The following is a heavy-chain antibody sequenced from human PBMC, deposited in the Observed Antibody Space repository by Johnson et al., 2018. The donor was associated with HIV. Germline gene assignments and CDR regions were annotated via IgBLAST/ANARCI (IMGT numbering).Heavy chain of an antibody. J-gene: IGHJ3*02. CDR2: ISYDGSNK. CDR1: GFTFSSYG. Sequence: QVQVVESGGGVVQPGRSLRLSCAASGFTFSSYGMHWVRQAPGKGLEWVAVISYDGSNKYYADYVKGRFTISRDNSKNTLYLQMNSRRAADTALYYCAKGNLGYCSGGSCYNAFDIWGQGTMVTVSS. D-gene: IGHD2-15*01. V-gene: IGHV3-30*19. CDR3: AKGNLGYCSGGSCYNAFDI.